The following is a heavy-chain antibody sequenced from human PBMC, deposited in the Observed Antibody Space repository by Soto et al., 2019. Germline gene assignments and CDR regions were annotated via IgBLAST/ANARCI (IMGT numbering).Heavy chain of an antibody. V-gene: IGHV1-2*04. D-gene: IGHD2-2*01. Sequence: ASVKVSCTASGYTFTGYYMHWVRQAPGQGLEWMGWINPNSGGTNYAQKFQGWVTMTRDTSISTAYMELSRLRSDDTAVYYCARARRYCSSTSCSGRGNYYYGMDVWGQGTTVTVSS. J-gene: IGHJ6*02. CDR3: ARARRYCSSTSCSGRGNYYYGMDV. CDR2: INPNSGGT. CDR1: GYTFTGYY.